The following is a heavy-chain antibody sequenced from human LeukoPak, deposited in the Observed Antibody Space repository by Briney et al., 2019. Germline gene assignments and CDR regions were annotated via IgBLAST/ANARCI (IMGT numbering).Heavy chain of an antibody. CDR2: INPNSGGT. CDR3: ARPLRVTMIRGAAFRASSDFDP. V-gene: IGHV1-2*02. CDR1: GYSFTSHY. J-gene: IGHJ5*02. Sequence: ASVKVSCKASGYSFTSHYMHWVRQAPGQGLEWMGWINPNSGGTNYAQKLQGRVTMTRDTSISTAYMEVSRLRYDDTAVYYCARPLRVTMIRGAAFRASSDFDPWGQGTLVTISS. D-gene: IGHD3-10*01.